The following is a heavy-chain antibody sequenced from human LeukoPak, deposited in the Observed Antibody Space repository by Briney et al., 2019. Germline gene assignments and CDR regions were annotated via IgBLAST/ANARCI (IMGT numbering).Heavy chain of an antibody. CDR2: IKQDGSEK. CDR3: ARDYNDFWSGYLYYYYYYMDV. Sequence: GGSLRLSCAASGFTFSSYWMSWVRQAPGKGLEWVANIKQDGSEKYYVDSVKGRFTISRDNAKNSLYLQMNSLRAEDTAVYYCARDYNDFWSGYLYYYYYYMDVWGKGTTVTVSS. CDR1: GFTFSSYW. D-gene: IGHD3-3*01. J-gene: IGHJ6*03. V-gene: IGHV3-7*01.